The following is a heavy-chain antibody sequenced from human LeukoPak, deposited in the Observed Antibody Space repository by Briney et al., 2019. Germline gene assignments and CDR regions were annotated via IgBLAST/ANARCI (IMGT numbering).Heavy chain of an antibody. J-gene: IGHJ6*02. CDR3: ARLGRTNGYPPKYYYGMDV. Sequence: SETLSLTCAVYGGSFSGYYWSWIRQPPGKGLEWIGEINHSGSTNYNPSLKSRVTISVDTSENQLSLKLTSVTVADTAVYYCARLGRTNGYPPKYYYGMDVWGQGTTVSVSS. CDR1: GGSFSGYY. V-gene: IGHV4-34*01. D-gene: IGHD5-24*01. CDR2: INHSGST.